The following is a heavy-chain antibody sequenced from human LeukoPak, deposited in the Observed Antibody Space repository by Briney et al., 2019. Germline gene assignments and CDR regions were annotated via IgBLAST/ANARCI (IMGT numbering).Heavy chain of an antibody. CDR2: IKTDGSQK. Sequence: GGSLRLSCAASGFTFNKYWMSWVRQAPGKGLEWVATIKTDGSQKYYVDSVKGRFTISRDNSKNTLYLQMNSLRAEDTAVYYCAKERRITIFGVVSGRYMDVWGKGTTVTVSS. J-gene: IGHJ6*03. CDR3: AKERRITIFGVVSGRYMDV. D-gene: IGHD3-3*01. V-gene: IGHV3-7*03. CDR1: GFTFNKYW.